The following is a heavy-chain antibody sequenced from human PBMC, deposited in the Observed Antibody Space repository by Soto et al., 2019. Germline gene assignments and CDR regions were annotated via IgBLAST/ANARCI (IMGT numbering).Heavy chain of an antibody. CDR3: AIQYYYDSSGHNWFDP. D-gene: IGHD3-22*01. V-gene: IGHV1-3*01. J-gene: IGHJ5*02. Sequence: ASVKVSCKASGYTFTSYAMHWVRQAPGQRLEWMGWINAGNGNTKYSQKFQGRVTITRDTSASTAYMELSSLRSEDTAVYYCAIQYYYDSSGHNWFDPWGQGTLVTVSS. CDR1: GYTFTSYA. CDR2: INAGNGNT.